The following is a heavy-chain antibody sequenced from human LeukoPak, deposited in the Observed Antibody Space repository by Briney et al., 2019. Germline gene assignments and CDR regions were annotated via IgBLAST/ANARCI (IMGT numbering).Heavy chain of an antibody. J-gene: IGHJ4*02. CDR3: AKDIYDNRGYHDY. CDR2: FSGSGGSA. CDR1: GFTFSSYA. V-gene: IGHV3-23*01. Sequence: PGGSLRLSCAASGFTFSSYAMSWVRQAPGKGLEWVSAFSGSGGSAYYADSVKGRFTISRDNSKNTLFLQMNSLRADDTAVYYCAKDIYDNRGYHDYWGQGTLVTVSS. D-gene: IGHD3-22*01.